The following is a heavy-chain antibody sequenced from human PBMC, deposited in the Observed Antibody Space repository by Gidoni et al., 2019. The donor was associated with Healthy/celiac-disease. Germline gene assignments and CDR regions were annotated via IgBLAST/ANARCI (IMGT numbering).Heavy chain of an antibody. D-gene: IGHD1-26*01. V-gene: IGHV3-33*01. J-gene: IGHJ6*02. CDR1: GFTFSSYG. CDR3: ARDPRYTVGATNYGMDV. CDR2: IWYDGSNK. Sequence: QVQLVESGGGVVQPGRSLRLSCAASGFTFSSYGMHWVRQAPGKGLEWVAVIWYDGSNKYYADSVKGRLTISRDNSKNTLYLQMNSLRAEDTAVYYCARDPRYTVGATNYGMDVWGQGTTVTVSS.